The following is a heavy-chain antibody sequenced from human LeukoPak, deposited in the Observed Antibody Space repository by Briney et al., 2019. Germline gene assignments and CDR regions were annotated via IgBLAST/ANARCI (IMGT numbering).Heavy chain of an antibody. V-gene: IGHV1-2*02. CDR1: GYTFTGYY. CDR2: INPNSGGT. CDR3: ARVHGSGSYQNYYMDV. Sequence: ASVKVSCKASGYTFTGYYMHWVRQAPGQGLEWMGWINPNSGGTNYAQKFQGRVTMTRDTSISTAYMELSRLRSDDTAVYYCARVHGSGSYQNYYMDVWGKGTTVTVSS. J-gene: IGHJ6*03. D-gene: IGHD3-10*01.